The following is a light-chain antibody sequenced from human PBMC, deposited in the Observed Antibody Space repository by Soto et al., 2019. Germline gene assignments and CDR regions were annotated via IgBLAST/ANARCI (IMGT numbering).Light chain of an antibody. V-gene: IGKV3-15*01. CDR1: QSVSSSY. CDR3: QQYNNWPRT. J-gene: IGKJ1*01. CDR2: GAS. Sequence: EILLTQSRATLSLCPGESATISCRASQSVSSSYLAWYQQKPGQAPRLLIYGASTRDTGIPARFSGSGSGTEFTLTINSLQSEDFAVYYCQQYNNWPRTFGQGTKVDIK.